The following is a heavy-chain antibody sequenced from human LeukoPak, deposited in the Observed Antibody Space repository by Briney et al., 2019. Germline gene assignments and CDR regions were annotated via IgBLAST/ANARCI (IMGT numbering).Heavy chain of an antibody. CDR1: GFTFSDYW. CDR2: IKYDGDEE. D-gene: IGHD2-2*01. CDR3: ARRRCTSTSCFADY. V-gene: IGHV3-7*01. J-gene: IGHJ4*02. Sequence: PGGSLRLSCAASGFTFSDYWMSWMRQAPGKGLEWVANIKYDGDEEYYVDSVKGRFTISRDNAKNSLYLQMNSLRAEDTAVYYCARRRCTSTSCFADYWGQGTLVTVSS.